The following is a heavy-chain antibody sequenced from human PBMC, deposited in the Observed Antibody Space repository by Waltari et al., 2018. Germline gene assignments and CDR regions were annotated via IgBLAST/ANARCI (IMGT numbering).Heavy chain of an antibody. Sequence: QVQLQQWGAGLLKPSETLSLTCAVYGGSFSGYYWSWLRQPPGQGREWIGEINHSGSTNYNPSLKSRVTISVDTSKNQFSLKLSSVTAADTAVYYCARGFATMVRGVIALGRWFDPWGQGTLVTVSS. CDR2: INHSGST. CDR3: ARGFATMVRGVIALGRWFDP. J-gene: IGHJ5*02. V-gene: IGHV4-34*01. D-gene: IGHD3-10*01. CDR1: GGSFSGYY.